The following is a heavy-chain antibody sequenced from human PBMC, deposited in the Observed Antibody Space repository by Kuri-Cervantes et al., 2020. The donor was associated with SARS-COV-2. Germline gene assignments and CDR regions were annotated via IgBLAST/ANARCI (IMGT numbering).Heavy chain of an antibody. V-gene: IGHV1-46*01. J-gene: IGHJ6*03. CDR1: GYTFTNYY. CDR2: INPSGGST. Sequence: ASVKVSCKASGYTFTNYYMHWVRQAPGQGLEWVGIINPSGGSTSSAQKFQGRVIMTRDTSTSTVYMELSSLRSDDTAVYYCARGPSNIVVVPAAIPENYYYYYMDVWGKGTTVTVSS. CDR3: ARGPSNIVVVPAAIPENYYYYYMDV. D-gene: IGHD2-2*02.